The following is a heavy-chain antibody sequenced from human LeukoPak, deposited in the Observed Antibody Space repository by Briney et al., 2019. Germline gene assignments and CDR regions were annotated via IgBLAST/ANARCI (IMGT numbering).Heavy chain of an antibody. CDR2: INPNSGGT. V-gene: IGHV1-2*02. D-gene: IGHD6-19*01. CDR3: ARDQRYSSAWYDEGGYYFDY. J-gene: IGHJ4*02. Sequence: ASVKVSCKASGYTFTDYYMHWVRQAPGQGLGWMGWINPNSGGTKYVQKFQGRVTVTRDTSISTAYMELSRLRSDDTAVYYCARDQRYSSAWYDEGGYYFDYWGQGTLVTVSS. CDR1: GYTFTDYY.